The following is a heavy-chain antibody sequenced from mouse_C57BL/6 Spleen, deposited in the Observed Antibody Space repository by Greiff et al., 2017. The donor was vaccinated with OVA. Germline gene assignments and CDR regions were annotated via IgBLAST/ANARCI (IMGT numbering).Heavy chain of an antibody. CDR2: INPNNGGT. V-gene: IGHV1-26*01. CDR3: ATSYDGYYKGYFDV. Sequence: VQLQQSGPELVKPGASVKISCKASGYTFTDYYMNWVKQSHGKSLEWIGDINPNNGGTSYNQKFKGKATLTVDKSSSTAYMELRSLTSEDSAVYYCATSYDGYYKGYFDVWGTGTTVTVSS. D-gene: IGHD2-3*01. CDR1: GYTFTDYY. J-gene: IGHJ1*03.